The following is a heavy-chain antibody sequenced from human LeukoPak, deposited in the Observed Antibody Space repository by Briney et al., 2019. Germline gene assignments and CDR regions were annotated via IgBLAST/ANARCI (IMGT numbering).Heavy chain of an antibody. J-gene: IGHJ3*02. D-gene: IGHD2-21*02. CDR1: SYTFTSYG. V-gene: IGHV1-18*04. CDR2: ISAYNGNT. CDR3: ARDLGLAYCGGDCYSEDAFDI. Sequence: ASVKVSCKASSYTFTSYGISWVRQAPGQGLEWMGWISAYNGNTNYAQKLQGRVTMTTDTSTSTAYMELRSLRSDDTAVYYCARDLGLAYCGGDCYSEDAFDIWGQGTMVTVSS.